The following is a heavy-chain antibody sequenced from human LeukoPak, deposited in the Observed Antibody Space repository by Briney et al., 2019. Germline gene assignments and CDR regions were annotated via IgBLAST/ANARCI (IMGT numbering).Heavy chain of an antibody. V-gene: IGHV4-59*12. CDR2: IYHSGST. Sequence: SETLSLTCTVSGGSIRSYYWSWIRQPPGKGLEWIGEIYHSGSTNYNPSLKSRVTISVDKSKNQFSLKLSSVTAADTAVYYCARARSGSHKYFQHWGQGTLVTVSS. CDR3: ARARSGSHKYFQH. D-gene: IGHD3-3*01. CDR1: GGSIRSYY. J-gene: IGHJ1*01.